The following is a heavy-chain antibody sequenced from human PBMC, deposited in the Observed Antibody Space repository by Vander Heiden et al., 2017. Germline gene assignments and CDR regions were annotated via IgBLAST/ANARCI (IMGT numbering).Heavy chain of an antibody. J-gene: IGHJ6*02. D-gene: IGHD6-19*01. CDR3: ARDCVRLRAVAVSYYYGMDV. CDR1: GFTFSSYE. Sequence: EVQLVESGGALVQPGGSLRLSCAASGFTFSSYEMNWVRQAPGKGLEWVSYISSSGSTIYYADSVKGRFTISRDNAKNSLYLQMNSLRAEDTAVYYCARDCVRLRAVAVSYYYGMDVWGQGTTVTVSS. V-gene: IGHV3-48*03. CDR2: ISSSGSTI.